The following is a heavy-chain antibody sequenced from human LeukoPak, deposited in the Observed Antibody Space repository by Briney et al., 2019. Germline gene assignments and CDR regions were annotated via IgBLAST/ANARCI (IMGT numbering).Heavy chain of an antibody. D-gene: IGHD5-12*01. CDR2: IYYSGNT. Sequence: SETLSLTCTVSGGSISSYYWSWIRQPPGKGLEWIGYIYYSGNTSYNPSLKSRVTISVDTSKNQFSLMLRSVTAADTAVYYCARDGLNYYYYMDVWGKGTTVTVSS. J-gene: IGHJ6*03. CDR3: ARDGLNYYYYMDV. V-gene: IGHV4-59*01. CDR1: GGSISSYY.